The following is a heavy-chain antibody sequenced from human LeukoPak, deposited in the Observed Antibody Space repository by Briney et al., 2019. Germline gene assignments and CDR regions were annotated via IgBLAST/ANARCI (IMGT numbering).Heavy chain of an antibody. D-gene: IGHD1-26*01. CDR3: ARVGASVGATHAFDI. J-gene: IGHJ3*02. V-gene: IGHV1-18*01. Sequence: ASVKVSCKASGYTFTSYGISWVRQAPGQGLEWMGWISAYNGNTNYAQKLQGRVTMTTDTFTSTAYMELRSLRSDDTAVYYCARVGASVGATHAFDIWGQGTMVTVSS. CDR1: GYTFTSYG. CDR2: ISAYNGNT.